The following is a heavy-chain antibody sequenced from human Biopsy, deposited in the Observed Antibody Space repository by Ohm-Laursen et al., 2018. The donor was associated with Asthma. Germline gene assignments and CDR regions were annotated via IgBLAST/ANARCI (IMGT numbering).Heavy chain of an antibody. Sequence: GSSVKVSCKASGGTFTTYSISWVRQAPGQGLVWMGGIIPLIGTPNYAQKFQGRVTITADASTNTAYMDLSSLRSEDTAVYYCSRAVTILQEWSGGVDVWGQGTTVTVSS. CDR1: GGTFTTYS. V-gene: IGHV1-69*01. J-gene: IGHJ6*02. D-gene: IGHD3-3*01. CDR3: SRAVTILQEWSGGVDV. CDR2: IIPLIGTP.